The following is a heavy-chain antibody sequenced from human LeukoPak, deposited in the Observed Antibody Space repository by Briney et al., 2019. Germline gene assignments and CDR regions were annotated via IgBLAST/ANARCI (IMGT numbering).Heavy chain of an antibody. J-gene: IGHJ4*02. V-gene: IGHV4-59*08. Sequence: SETLSLTCTVSGGSISTYYCSWIRQPPGKGLEWIGYIYYSGSTNYNPSLKSRVTISVDTSKNQFSLKLSSVTAADTAVYYCARSSYSRSSIDYWGQGTLVTVSS. CDR2: IYYSGST. CDR3: ARSSYSRSSIDY. D-gene: IGHD6-13*01. CDR1: GGSISTYY.